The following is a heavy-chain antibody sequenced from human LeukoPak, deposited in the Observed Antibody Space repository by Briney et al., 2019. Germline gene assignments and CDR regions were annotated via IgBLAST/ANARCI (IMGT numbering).Heavy chain of an antibody. CDR2: IYYSGST. V-gene: IGHV4-39*07. J-gene: IGHJ4*02. D-gene: IGHD3-9*01. Sequence: SETLSLTCTVSGGSISSSSYYWGWVRQPPGKGLEWVGSIYYSGSTYYNPSLKSRVTISVDTSKNQFSLKLSSVTAADTAVYYCARSPEGSGDNLFDYWGQGTLVTVSS. CDR3: ARSPEGSGDNLFDY. CDR1: GGSISSSSYY.